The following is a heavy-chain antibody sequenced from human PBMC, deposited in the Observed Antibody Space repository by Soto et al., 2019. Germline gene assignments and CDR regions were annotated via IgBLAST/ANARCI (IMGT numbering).Heavy chain of an antibody. CDR1: GFSFSSYA. CDR2: ISGSGGST. D-gene: IGHD6-19*01. CDR3: AKDRPREQWLAKSFDY. V-gene: IGHV3-23*01. J-gene: IGHJ4*02. Sequence: PGGSLRLSCAASGFSFSSYAMSWVRQAPGKGLEWVSAISGSGGSTYYADSVKGRFTISRDNSKNTLYLQMNSLRAEDTAVYYCAKDRPREQWLAKSFDYWGQGTVVTVSS.